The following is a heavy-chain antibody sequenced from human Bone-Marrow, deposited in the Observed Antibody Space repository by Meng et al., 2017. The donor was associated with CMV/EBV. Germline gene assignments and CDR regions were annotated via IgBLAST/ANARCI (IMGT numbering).Heavy chain of an antibody. J-gene: IGHJ4*02. CDR2: ISSSGSTI. D-gene: IGHD3/OR15-3a*01. CDR1: GFTFSSYE. Sequence: GGSLRLSCAASGFTFSSYEMNWVRQAPGKGLEWVSYISSSGSTIYYADSVKGRFTISRDNAKNTVYLQMKSLRVEDTAVYYCARDLWGLGDYWGQGTLVTVSS. V-gene: IGHV3-48*03. CDR3: ARDLWGLGDY.